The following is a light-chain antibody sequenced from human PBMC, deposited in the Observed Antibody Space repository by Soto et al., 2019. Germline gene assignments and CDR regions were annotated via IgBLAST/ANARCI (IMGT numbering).Light chain of an antibody. CDR3: QAWDGGTVV. CDR1: KLGDKY. CDR2: QXT. J-gene: IGLJ2*01. Sequence: SYELTQPPSMSVSPGQTATIACSGDKLGDKYVCWYQQKSGESPILVIYQXTKRPSGIPERFSGSNSGSTATLTISGTQSIDEADYYCQAWDGGTVVFGGGTKVTVL. V-gene: IGLV3-1*01.